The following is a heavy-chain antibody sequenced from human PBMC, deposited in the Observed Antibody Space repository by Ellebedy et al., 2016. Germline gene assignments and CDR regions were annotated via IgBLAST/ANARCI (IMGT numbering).Heavy chain of an antibody. CDR3: ARETGNTWFNNYYYYMDV. D-gene: IGHD1/OR15-1a*01. CDR1: GFTFSSYS. CDR2: ISSSSYNI. V-gene: IGHV3-21*06. Sequence: GESLKISXAASGFTFSSYSMNWVRQAPGKGLEWVSSISSSSYNIYSADSVTGRFTISRDNAKNSLYPQMDSLRAEDTAVYFCARETGNTWFNNYYYYMDVWGKGTTVTVSS. J-gene: IGHJ6*03.